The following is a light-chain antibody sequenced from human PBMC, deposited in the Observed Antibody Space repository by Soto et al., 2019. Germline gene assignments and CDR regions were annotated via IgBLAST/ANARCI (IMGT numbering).Light chain of an antibody. CDR1: SSVVGSYNL. Sequence: QPALPQADSVSSSPGQTITISCTGNSSVVGSYNLVSWYQQHPGKAPKLMIYEGSKRPSGVSNRFSGSKSGNTASLTISGLQAEDEADYYCCSYAGSSTWVFGTGTKVTLL. V-gene: IGLV2-23*01. CDR3: CSYAGSSTWV. J-gene: IGLJ1*01. CDR2: EGS.